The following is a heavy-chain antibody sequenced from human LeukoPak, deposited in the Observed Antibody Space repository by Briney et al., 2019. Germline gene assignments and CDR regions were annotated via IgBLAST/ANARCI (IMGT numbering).Heavy chain of an antibody. Sequence: GGSLRLSCAASGFTFSSYAMSWVRQAPGKGLEWVSAISGSGGSTYYADSVKGRFTISRDNSKNTPYLQMNSLRAEDTAVYYCAXXLLSXWFGELLFFDYWGQGTLVTVSS. D-gene: IGHD3-10*01. V-gene: IGHV3-23*01. CDR3: AXXLLSXWFGELLFFDY. CDR2: ISGSGGST. CDR1: GFTFSSYA. J-gene: IGHJ4*02.